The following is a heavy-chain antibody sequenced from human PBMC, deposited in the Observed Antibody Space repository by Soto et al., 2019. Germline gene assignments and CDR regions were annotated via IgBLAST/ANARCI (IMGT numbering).Heavy chain of an antibody. V-gene: IGHV3-74*01. CDR2: VKTDGTNT. CDR3: ARGGVIVVGLDV. D-gene: IGHD3-22*01. Sequence: VQLVESGGGLVQPGGSLSLSCAGTGFTFSTYWMHWVRQVPGKGLEWVSRVKTDGTNTGYADSVKGRFTISRDNAKNTLYLEMNNLRADDTAVYYCARGGVIVVGLDVWGQGTTVTVSS. CDR1: GFTFSTYW. J-gene: IGHJ6*02.